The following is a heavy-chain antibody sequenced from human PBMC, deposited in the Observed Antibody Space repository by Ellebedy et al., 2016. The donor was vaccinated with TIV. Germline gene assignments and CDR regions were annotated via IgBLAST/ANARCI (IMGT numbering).Heavy chain of an antibody. CDR2: IRRIVDGGTI. CDR3: TTDFSN. CDR1: GFTFSNSW. J-gene: IGHJ4*02. D-gene: IGHD3-3*01. Sequence: GGPLRLSXVGPGFTFSNSWMDWVRQAPGKGLEWVGRIRRIVDGGTIDYAAPVKDRFTISRDDSKNTLYLQMNSLKTEDTALYYCTTDFSNWGQGTLVTVSS. V-gene: IGHV3-15*07.